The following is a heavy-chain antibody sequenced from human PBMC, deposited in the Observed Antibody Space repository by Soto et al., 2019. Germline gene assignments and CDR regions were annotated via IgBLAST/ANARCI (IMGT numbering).Heavy chain of an antibody. CDR3: ARIDSSGYYYVGAFDI. V-gene: IGHV3-74*01. J-gene: IGHJ3*02. CDR1: GFTFSSYL. Sequence: PGGSLRLSCAASGFTFSSYLMHWVRQAPGKGLVWVSRINSDGISTSYADSVKGRFTISRDNAKNTLYLQMNSLRAEDTAVYYCARIDSSGYYYVGAFDIWGQGPLVTVSS. CDR2: INSDGIST. D-gene: IGHD3-22*01.